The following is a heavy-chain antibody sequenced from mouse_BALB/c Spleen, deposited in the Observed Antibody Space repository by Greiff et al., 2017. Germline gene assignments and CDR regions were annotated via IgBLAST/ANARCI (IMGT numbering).Heavy chain of an antibody. Sequence: EVKLMESGGDLVKPGGSLKLSCAASGFTFSSYGMSWVRQTPDKRLEWVATISSGGSYTYYPDSVKGRFTISRDNAKNTLYLQMSSLKSEDTAMYYCARRDSYYYAMDYWGQGTSVTVSS. CDR2: ISSGGSYT. V-gene: IGHV5-6*02. D-gene: IGHD3-3*01. CDR3: ARRDSYYYAMDY. J-gene: IGHJ4*01. CDR1: GFTFSSYG.